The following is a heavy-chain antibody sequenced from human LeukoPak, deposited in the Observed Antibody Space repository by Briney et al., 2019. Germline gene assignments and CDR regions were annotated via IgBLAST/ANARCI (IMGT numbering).Heavy chain of an antibody. CDR2: IYYSGST. CDR1: GGSISSYY. D-gene: IGHD1-26*01. V-gene: IGHV4-59*01. Sequence: SETLSLTCTVSGGSISSYYWSWIRQPPGKGLEWIRYIYYSGSTNYNPSLKSRVTISVDTSKNQFSLKLSSLTAADTAVYYCVVWVGATRDAFDIWGQGTMVTVSS. J-gene: IGHJ3*02. CDR3: VVWVGATRDAFDI.